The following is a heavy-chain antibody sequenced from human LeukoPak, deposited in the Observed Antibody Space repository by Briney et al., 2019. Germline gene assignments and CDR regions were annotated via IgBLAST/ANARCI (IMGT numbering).Heavy chain of an antibody. CDR3: ARGRGVTIFGVVITNPDWFDP. CDR2: IYYSGST. CDR1: GGSISSGDYY. V-gene: IGHV4-30-4*08. D-gene: IGHD3-3*01. Sequence: SETLSLTCTVSGGSISSGDYYWSWIRQPPGKGLEWIGYIYYSGSTYYNTSLKSRVTISTDTSKKQFSLNLSSVTAADTAVYYCARGRGVTIFGVVITNPDWFDPWGQGTLVTVSS. J-gene: IGHJ5*02.